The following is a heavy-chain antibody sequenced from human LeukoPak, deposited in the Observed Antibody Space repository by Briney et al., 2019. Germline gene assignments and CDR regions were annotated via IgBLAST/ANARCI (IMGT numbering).Heavy chain of an antibody. D-gene: IGHD3-22*01. CDR3: AATITMIVVGY. CDR1: GGSISSYY. V-gene: IGHV4-59*01. J-gene: IGHJ4*02. CDR2: IYYSGST. Sequence: PSETLSLTCTVSGGSISSYYWSWIRQPPGKGLEWIGYIYYSGSTNYNPSLKSRVIISVDTSKNQFSLKMSSVIAAVTAVYYCAATITMIVVGYWGQGTLVTVSS.